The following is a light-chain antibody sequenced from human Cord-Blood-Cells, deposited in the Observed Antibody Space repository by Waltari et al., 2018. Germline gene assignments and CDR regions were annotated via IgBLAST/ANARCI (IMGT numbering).Light chain of an antibody. CDR2: KAS. CDR3: QQYNSYPVT. Sequence: DIQMTQSPSTLSASVGDSVTITCRASQSISSWLAWYEQKPGKAPKHLIYKASSLGSGVPSRFSGSGSGTEFALTISSLEPDDFSTYYCQQYNSYPVTFGPGTRLEIK. V-gene: IGKV1-5*03. CDR1: QSISSW. J-gene: IGKJ5*01.